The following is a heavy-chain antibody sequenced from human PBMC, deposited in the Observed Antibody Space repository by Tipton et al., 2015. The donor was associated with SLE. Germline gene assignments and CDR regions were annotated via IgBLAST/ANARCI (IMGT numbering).Heavy chain of an antibody. V-gene: IGHV3-33*01. CDR3: ARMRGGYNAHH. J-gene: IGHJ5*02. D-gene: IGHD5-24*01. Sequence: SLRLSCVASGFTFNNYGMHWVRQAPGKGLEWVAGIWYDESQKHYADSVQGRVSISRDNSKTTLYLEMSSLRAEDTAVYYCARMRGGYNAHHWGQGILVTVSS. CDR2: IWYDESQK. CDR1: GFTFNNYG.